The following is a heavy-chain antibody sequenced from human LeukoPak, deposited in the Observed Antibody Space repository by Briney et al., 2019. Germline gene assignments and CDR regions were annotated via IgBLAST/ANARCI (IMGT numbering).Heavy chain of an antibody. D-gene: IGHD4-17*01. J-gene: IGHJ4*02. CDR3: ARVVPDYGGYGGSRYFFDY. V-gene: IGHV4-31*03. Sequence: SETLSLICTVSGGSVSNGDFYWSWVRQRPGKGLEWLGYIYYTGRTTYTPFLKRRVTISADTSQSQFSLKLTSVTAADTAVYYCARVVPDYGGYGGSRYFFDYWGQGTLITVSS. CDR1: GGSVSNGDFY. CDR2: IYYTGRT.